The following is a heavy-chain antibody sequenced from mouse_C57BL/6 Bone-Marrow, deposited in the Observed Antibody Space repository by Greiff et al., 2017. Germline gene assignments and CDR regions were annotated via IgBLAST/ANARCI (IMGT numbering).Heavy chain of an antibody. CDR2: ISSGGSYT. Sequence: EVQRVESGGDLVKPGGSLKLSCAASGFTFSSYGLSWVRQTPDKRLEWVATISSGGSYTYYPDSVKGRFTISRDNAKNTLYLQMSSLKSEDTAMYYCARHLGRGGFDYWGQGTTLTVSS. CDR3: ARHLGRGGFDY. J-gene: IGHJ2*01. D-gene: IGHD4-1*01. CDR1: GFTFSSYG. V-gene: IGHV5-6*01.